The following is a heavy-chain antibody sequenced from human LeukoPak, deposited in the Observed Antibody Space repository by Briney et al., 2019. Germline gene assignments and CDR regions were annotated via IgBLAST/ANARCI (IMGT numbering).Heavy chain of an antibody. V-gene: IGHV3-48*03. Sequence: GGSLRLSCAASGFTFSSYEMNWVRQAPGKGLEWVSYISSNGSTIYYADSVKGRFTISRENAKNSLYLQMNSLRAEDTAVYYCARSLYYYDSSGYDYWGQGTLVTVSS. D-gene: IGHD3-22*01. CDR1: GFTFSSYE. J-gene: IGHJ4*02. CDR2: ISSNGSTI. CDR3: ARSLYYYDSSGYDY.